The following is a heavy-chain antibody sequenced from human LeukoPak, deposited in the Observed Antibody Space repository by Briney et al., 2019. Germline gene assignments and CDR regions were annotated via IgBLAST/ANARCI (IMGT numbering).Heavy chain of an antibody. D-gene: IGHD6-19*01. CDR2: MDPNSGNT. V-gene: IGHV1-8*02. Sequence: ASVKVSCKASAYTFTSYDINWVRQATGQRLEWMGWMDPNSGNTDYAQRFQGRVTITRNTSISTAYMELSSLRSEDTPVYYCARGNLWLAAHDYWGQGTLVTVSS. CDR1: AYTFTSYD. J-gene: IGHJ4*02. CDR3: ARGNLWLAAHDY.